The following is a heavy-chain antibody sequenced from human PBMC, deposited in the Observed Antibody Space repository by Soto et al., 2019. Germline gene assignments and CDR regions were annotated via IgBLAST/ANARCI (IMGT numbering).Heavy chain of an antibody. CDR1: GGSISSYY. D-gene: IGHD6-19*01. CDR2: IYYSGST. Sequence: SETLSLTCTVSGGSISSYYWSWIRQPPGKGLEWIGYIYYSGSTNYNPSLKSRVTISVDTSKNQFSLKLSSVTAADTAVYYCARLRWGAVAGTPYFDYWGQGTLVTVSS. CDR3: ARLRWGAVAGTPYFDY. J-gene: IGHJ4*02. V-gene: IGHV4-59*01.